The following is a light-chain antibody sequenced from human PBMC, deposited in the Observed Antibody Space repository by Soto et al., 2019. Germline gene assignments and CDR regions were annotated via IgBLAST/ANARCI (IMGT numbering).Light chain of an antibody. Sequence: VLTQPPSASGTPGQRVTISCSGSSSNIGNNTVNWYQQVPGTAPKLLIYSNNRRPSGVPDRFSGSKSGTSASLAISGLQSDDEADYYCAAWDDSLNGPVFGGGTKVTVL. V-gene: IGLV1-44*01. CDR3: AAWDDSLNGPV. CDR2: SNN. CDR1: SSNIGNNT. J-gene: IGLJ3*02.